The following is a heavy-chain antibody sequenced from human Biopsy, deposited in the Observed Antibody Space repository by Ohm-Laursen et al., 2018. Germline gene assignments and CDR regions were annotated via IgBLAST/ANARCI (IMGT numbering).Heavy chain of an antibody. Sequence: GSSVKVSCKASGGTFTTYAISWVRQAPGQGLEWMGRITPIVGITHYAQKFRGRVTITADKSMSTAYMELSSLTTEDTAIYYCARGPHSGSHSCFDYWGRGTLVTVSS. CDR1: GGTFTTYA. D-gene: IGHD1-26*01. CDR2: ITPIVGIT. CDR3: ARGPHSGSHSCFDY. J-gene: IGHJ4*02. V-gene: IGHV1-69*04.